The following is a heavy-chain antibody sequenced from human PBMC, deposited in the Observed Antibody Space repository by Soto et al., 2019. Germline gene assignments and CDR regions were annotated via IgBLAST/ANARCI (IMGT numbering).Heavy chain of an antibody. J-gene: IGHJ4*02. V-gene: IGHV6-1*01. Sequence: KQSRTLSLTCAISGDSVSSNSAAWDWVRQSPSGGLEWLGRTYYRSKWYNDYAVSVKGRITVNPDTSRNQFSLQLKSVTPEDTAVYYCARDASGRYTIDYWGQGTLVTVSS. CDR3: ARDASGRYTIDY. D-gene: IGHD1-26*01. CDR1: GDSVSSNSAA. CDR2: TYYRSKWYN.